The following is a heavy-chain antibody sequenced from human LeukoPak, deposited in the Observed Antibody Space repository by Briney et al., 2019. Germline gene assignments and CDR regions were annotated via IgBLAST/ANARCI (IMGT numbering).Heavy chain of an antibody. CDR1: GYTFTGYY. V-gene: IGHV1-2*02. CDR3: ARDPATVTTYWFYP. Sequence: ASVKVSCKASGYTFTGYYMHWVRQAPGQGLEWMGWINPNSGGTNYAQKCQGRVTMTRDTSISTAYMELSRLRSDDTAVYYCARDPATVTTYWFYPWGQGTLVTVSS. D-gene: IGHD4-17*01. J-gene: IGHJ5*02. CDR2: INPNSGGT.